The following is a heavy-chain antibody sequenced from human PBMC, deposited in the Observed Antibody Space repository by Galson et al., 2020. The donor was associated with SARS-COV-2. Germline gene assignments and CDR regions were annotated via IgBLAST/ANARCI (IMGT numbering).Heavy chain of an antibody. Sequence: ASETLSLTCAVSGGTFSGYFNSCCLQSPGRGLQRSSGSDHHGSPTYNQPPESRITISLDASKRKVSLTMTSVTSADTAFYFCARMHPLLRRTYSDQWGHGTLVVVSA. CDR2: SDHHGSP. CDR1: GGTFSGYF. CDR3: ARMHPLLRRTYSDQ. D-gene: IGHD1-26*01. V-gene: IGHV4-34*08. J-gene: IGHJ4*03.